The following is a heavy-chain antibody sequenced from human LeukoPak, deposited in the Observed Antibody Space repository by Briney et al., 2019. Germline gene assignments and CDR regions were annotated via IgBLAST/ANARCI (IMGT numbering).Heavy chain of an antibody. CDR1: GYTFTSYY. D-gene: IGHD6-6*01. V-gene: IGHV1-46*01. Sequence: ASVKVSCKASGYTFTSYYMHWVRQAPGQGLEWMGIINPSGGSTSYAQKFQGRVTMTRDMSTSTVYMELSSLRSEDTAVYYCARGKRMARPDIRGDWFDPWGQGTLVTVSS. CDR3: ARGKRMARPDIRGDWFDP. CDR2: INPSGGST. J-gene: IGHJ5*02.